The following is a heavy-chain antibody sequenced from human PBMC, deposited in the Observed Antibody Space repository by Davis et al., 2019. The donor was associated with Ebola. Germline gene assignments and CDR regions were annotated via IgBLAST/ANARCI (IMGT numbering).Heavy chain of an antibody. CDR3: ARHGLVVVPAAVAPDV. CDR2: IDPGDSYT. V-gene: IGHV5-10-1*01. D-gene: IGHD2-2*01. J-gene: IGHJ6*04. CDR1: GYTFTSYW. Sequence: PGGSLRLSCKGSGYTFTSYWISWVRQMPGKGLEWMGRIDPGDSYTNYSPSFQGHVTISADKSISTAYLQWSSLKASDTAMYYCARHGLVVVPAAVAPDVWGKGTTVTVSS.